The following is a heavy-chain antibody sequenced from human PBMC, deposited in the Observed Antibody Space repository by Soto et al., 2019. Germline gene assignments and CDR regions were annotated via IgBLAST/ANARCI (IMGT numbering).Heavy chain of an antibody. J-gene: IGHJ6*02. CDR2: INPSNGFT. V-gene: IGHV1-46*01. CDR1: GFTFTNYY. CDR3: ARDRPDTYCGGDCPLGYYYHGMDV. D-gene: IGHD2-21*02. Sequence: QVQLVQSVTELKKPGASVSLSCKASGFTFTNYYFNWVRQSPGEGLQWMGIINPSNGFTSYSQKFQDRVTTTTDTSTNTVYMEVRSLRFEDTAVYFCARDRPDTYCGGDCPLGYYYHGMDVWGQGTAVTVSS.